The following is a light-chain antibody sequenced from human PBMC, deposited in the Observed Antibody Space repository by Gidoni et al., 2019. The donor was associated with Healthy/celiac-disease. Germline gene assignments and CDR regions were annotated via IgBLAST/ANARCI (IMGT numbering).Light chain of an antibody. CDR3: QQRSNRPT. Sequence: EIVLTQSPATLSLSRGESATLPCRASQRVSSYLAWYQQKPGQAPRLLIYDASNRATGIPARFSGSGAGTVFTLTISSLEPEDFAVYYCQQRSNRPTFGQGTRLEIK. J-gene: IGKJ5*01. CDR1: QRVSSY. CDR2: DAS. V-gene: IGKV3-11*01.